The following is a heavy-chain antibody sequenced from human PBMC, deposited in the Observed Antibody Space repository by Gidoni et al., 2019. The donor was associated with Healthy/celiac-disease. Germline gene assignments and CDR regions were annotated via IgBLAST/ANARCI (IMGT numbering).Heavy chain of an antibody. CDR2: IYSGGST. J-gene: IGHJ4*02. V-gene: IGHV3-66*01. CDR1: GFTVSSNY. CDR3: ARAQRDGYFYFDY. Sequence: EVQLVESGGGLVQPGGSLRLSCAASGFTVSSNYMSWVRQAPGKGLEWVSVIYSGGSTYYADSVKGRFTISRDNSKNTLYLQMNSLRAEDTAVYYCARAQRDGYFYFDYWGQGTLVTVSS. D-gene: IGHD2-21*01.